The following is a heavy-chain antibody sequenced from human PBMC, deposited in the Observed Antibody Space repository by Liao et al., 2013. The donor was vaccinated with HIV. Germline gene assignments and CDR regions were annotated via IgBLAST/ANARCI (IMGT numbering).Heavy chain of an antibody. CDR3: ARVGMTTITGYYYYIDV. J-gene: IGHJ6*03. CDR2: IYYSGTT. Sequence: QVHLQESGPGLVKPSETLSLRCIVSGGSISGHYWNWIRQPAGQGLEWIGSIYYSGTTYYNPSLRSRVTISIDTSNNHFSLRLNSVTAADTAVYFCARVGMTTITGYYYYIDVWGKGTTVTVSS. CDR1: GGSISGHY. D-gene: IGHD2-21*02. V-gene: IGHV4-4*07.